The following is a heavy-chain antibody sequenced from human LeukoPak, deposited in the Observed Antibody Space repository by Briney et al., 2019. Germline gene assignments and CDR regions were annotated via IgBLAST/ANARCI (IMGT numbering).Heavy chain of an antibody. D-gene: IGHD3-22*01. CDR2: ISGSGGST. Sequence: GGSLRLSCAASVFTFSSYAMSWVCEAPGKGREWGSRISGSGGSTYYADSVRGRFTIFRDNSKNTLYLQMNSLRAEDTAVYYCANPSGYYYDYFHYGAQGTLVPVSS. CDR3: ANPSGYYYDYFHY. V-gene: IGHV3-23*01. CDR1: VFTFSSYA. J-gene: IGHJ4*02.